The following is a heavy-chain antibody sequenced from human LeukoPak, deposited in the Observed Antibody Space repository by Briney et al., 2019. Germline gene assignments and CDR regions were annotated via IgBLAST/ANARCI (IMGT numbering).Heavy chain of an antibody. CDR3: ASGDYGAGSPVMRY. D-gene: IGHD3-10*01. Sequence: SETLSLTCTVSGGSISSGSYYWSWIRQPAGKGLEWIGRIYTSGSTNYNPSLKSRVTISVDTSKNQFSLKLSSVTAADTAVYYCASGDYGAGSPVMRYWGHGTLVIVSS. CDR1: GGSISSGSYY. V-gene: IGHV4-61*02. J-gene: IGHJ4*01. CDR2: IYTSGST.